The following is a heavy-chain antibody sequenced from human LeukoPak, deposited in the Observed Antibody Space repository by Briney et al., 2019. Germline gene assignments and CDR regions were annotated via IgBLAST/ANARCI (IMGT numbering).Heavy chain of an antibody. CDR2: ISGNGGST. Sequence: QPGGSLRLSCAASGFTFSSYAMSWVRQAPGKGLEWVSAISGNGGSTYYADSVKGRFTISRDNSKNTLYLQMNSLRAEDTAVYYCAKDRGYSSSWSDYWGQGTLVTVSS. CDR3: AKDRGYSSSWSDY. V-gene: IGHV3-23*01. J-gene: IGHJ4*02. D-gene: IGHD6-13*01. CDR1: GFTFSSYA.